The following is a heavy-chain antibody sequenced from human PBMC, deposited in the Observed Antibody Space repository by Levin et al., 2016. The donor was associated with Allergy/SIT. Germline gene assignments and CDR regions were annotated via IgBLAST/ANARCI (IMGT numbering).Heavy chain of an antibody. V-gene: IGHV4-31*02. D-gene: IGHD2-8*01. J-gene: IGHJ4*02. Sequence: WIRQPPGKGLEWIGYIYYSGSTYYNPSLKSRVTISVDTSKNQFSLKLSSVTAADTAVYYCARDPWGVWRAFDYWGQGTLVTVSS. CDR3: ARDPWGVWRAFDY. CDR2: IYYSGST.